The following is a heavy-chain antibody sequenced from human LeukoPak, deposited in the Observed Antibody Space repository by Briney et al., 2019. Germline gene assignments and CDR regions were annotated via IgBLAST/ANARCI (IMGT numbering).Heavy chain of an antibody. CDR3: AKDLLRWCFDS. CDR1: GFTFSRNA. J-gene: IGHJ4*01. CDR2: IGSDLNA. Sequence: HSGGSLRLSCVASGFTFSRNAMGWVRQAPRKGLEWVSAIGSDLNAHYADSVRGRFTISRDNSKNTLYLYMSSLRAEDSAIYYCAKDLLRWCFDSWGHGILVTVSS. V-gene: IGHV3-23*01. D-gene: IGHD2-21*01.